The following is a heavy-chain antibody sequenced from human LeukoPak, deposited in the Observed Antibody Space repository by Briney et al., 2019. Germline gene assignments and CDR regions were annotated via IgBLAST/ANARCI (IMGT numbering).Heavy chain of an antibody. D-gene: IGHD3-10*01. V-gene: IGHV3-30*18. CDR2: ISYDGSNK. CDR3: AKDRLLCCGELFTWFDP. J-gene: IGHJ5*02. CDR1: GFTFSSYG. Sequence: PGRSLRLSCAASGFTFSSYGMHWVRQAPGKGLEWVAVISYDGSNKYYADSVKGRFTISRDNSKNTLYLQMNSLRAEDTAVYYCAKDRLLCCGELFTWFDPWGQGTLVTVSS.